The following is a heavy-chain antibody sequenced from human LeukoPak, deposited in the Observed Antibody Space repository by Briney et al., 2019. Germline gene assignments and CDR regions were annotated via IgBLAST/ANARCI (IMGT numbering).Heavy chain of an antibody. V-gene: IGHV3-49*03. CDR3: ARGSRVGVPVRFDP. D-gene: IGHD1-26*01. CDR2: IRSKAYGGTT. J-gene: IGHJ5*02. Sequence: PGGSLRLSCTASGFTFGDYAMSWFRQAPGKGLEWVGFIRSKAYGGTTEYAASVKGRFTISRDDSKSIAYLQMNSLKTEDTAVYYCARGSRVGVPVRFDPWGQGTLVTVSS. CDR1: GFTFGDYA.